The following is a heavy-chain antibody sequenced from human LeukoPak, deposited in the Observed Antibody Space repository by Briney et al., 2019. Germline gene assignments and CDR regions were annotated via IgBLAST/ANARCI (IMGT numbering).Heavy chain of an antibody. D-gene: IGHD3-10*01. Sequence: GGSLRLSCAASGFTFSSYAMNWFRQAPGKGLECVSYISGSSSTIKYADSVKGRFTISRDNAKNSLFLQMNSLRAEDTAIYYCAWGRGVWFDPWGQGTLVTVSS. CDR1: GFTFSSYA. CDR3: AWGRGVWFDP. CDR2: ISGSSSTI. J-gene: IGHJ5*02. V-gene: IGHV3-48*01.